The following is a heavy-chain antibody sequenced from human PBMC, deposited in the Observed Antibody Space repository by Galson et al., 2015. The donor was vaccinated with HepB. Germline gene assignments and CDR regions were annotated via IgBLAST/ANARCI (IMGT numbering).Heavy chain of an antibody. Sequence: SLRLSCAASGFTFSSYGMHWVRQAPGKGLEWVAVIWYDGSDKYYVDSVKGRFTISRDNSKNTLYLQMNSLRVEDTAVYYCAREGGYCSSTSCYVAYYYMDVWGKGTTVTVSS. J-gene: IGHJ6*03. CDR1: GFTFSSYG. D-gene: IGHD2-2*01. CDR2: IWYDGSDK. CDR3: AREGGYCSSTSCYVAYYYMDV. V-gene: IGHV3-33*01.